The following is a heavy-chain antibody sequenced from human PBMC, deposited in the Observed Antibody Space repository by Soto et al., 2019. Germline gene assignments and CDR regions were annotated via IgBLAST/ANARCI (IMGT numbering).Heavy chain of an antibody. CDR2: TYYRSKWYN. CDR1: GDSVSSNSAA. CDR3: AASEMITDNHAFDI. V-gene: IGHV6-1*01. Sequence: SQTLSLTCAISGDSVSSNSAAWNWIRQSPSRGLEWLGRTYYRSKWYNDYAVSVKSRITINPDTSKNQFSLQLNSVTPEDTAVYYCAASEMITDNHAFDIWGQGTMVTVSS. D-gene: IGHD3-16*01. J-gene: IGHJ3*02.